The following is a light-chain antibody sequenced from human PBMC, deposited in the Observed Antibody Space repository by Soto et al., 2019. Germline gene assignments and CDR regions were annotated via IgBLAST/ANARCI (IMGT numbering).Light chain of an antibody. J-gene: IGKJ1*01. CDR3: QQYNDWPPWT. CDR1: ESVSTN. V-gene: IGKV3-15*01. Sequence: EIVMTQSPATLSVSPGERATLSCRASESVSTNLAWYQQKPGQPPRLLIYGASTRATDIPASFSGSGSGTEFTLTISSMQSEDFAVYHCQQYNDWPPWTFGQGTKVEIK. CDR2: GAS.